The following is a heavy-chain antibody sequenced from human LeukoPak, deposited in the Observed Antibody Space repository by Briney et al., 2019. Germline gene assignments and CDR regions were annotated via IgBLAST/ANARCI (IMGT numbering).Heavy chain of an antibody. V-gene: IGHV1-8*03. Sequence: ASVKVSCKASGYTFTSYDINWVRQATGQGLEWMGWMNPNSGNTGYAQKFQGRVTITRNTSISTAYMELSSLRSEDTAVYYCATVVGATLYNWFDPWGQGTLVTVSS. CDR1: GYTFTSYD. CDR2: MNPNSGNT. D-gene: IGHD1-26*01. CDR3: ATVVGATLYNWFDP. J-gene: IGHJ5*02.